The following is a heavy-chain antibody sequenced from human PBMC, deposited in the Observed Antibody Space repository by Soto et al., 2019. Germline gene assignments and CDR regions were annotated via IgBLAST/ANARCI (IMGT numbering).Heavy chain of an antibody. CDR3: ARVGLNYLRWFDP. D-gene: IGHD1-7*01. CDR2: INVDNGDT. V-gene: IGHV1-3*01. J-gene: IGHJ5*02. Sequence: ASVEVSCKASGYSFRSYGIQWVRQAPGQSLEWMGWINVDNGDTKYSQNFQDRVTIIRDTSASTVYMELSSLRTEDTAVYYCARVGLNYLRWFDPWGQGSLVTVSS. CDR1: GYSFRSYG.